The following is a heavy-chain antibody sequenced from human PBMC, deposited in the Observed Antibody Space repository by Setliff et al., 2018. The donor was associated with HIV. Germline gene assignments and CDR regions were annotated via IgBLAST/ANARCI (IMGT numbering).Heavy chain of an antibody. J-gene: IGHJ4*02. Sequence: LRLSCAAYGFTFGDYYMSWLRQAPGKGLEWVSYISRDGNTIYYADSVKGRFTIARDNAKNSLYLQLSSLRPEDTAVYYCARDKDEDYGSTSFDYWGQGILVTVSS. CDR3: ARDKDEDYGSTSFDY. V-gene: IGHV3-11*01. CDR1: GFTFGDYY. D-gene: IGHD4-17*01. CDR2: ISRDGNTI.